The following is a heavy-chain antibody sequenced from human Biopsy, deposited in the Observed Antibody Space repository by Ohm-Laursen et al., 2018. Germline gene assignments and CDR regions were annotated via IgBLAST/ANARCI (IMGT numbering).Heavy chain of an antibody. CDR1: GFTFENYA. J-gene: IGHJ4*02. D-gene: IGHD6-19*01. Sequence: RSLRLSCAASGFTFENYAMNWVRQAPGKGLEWVSGISWNSGSVVYADSVKGRFTISRDNAKNSLYLQMHSLRAEDTAFYYCAKASGYSSGWPIDYWGQGNLVTVS. V-gene: IGHV3-9*01. CDR3: AKASGYSSGWPIDY. CDR2: ISWNSGSV.